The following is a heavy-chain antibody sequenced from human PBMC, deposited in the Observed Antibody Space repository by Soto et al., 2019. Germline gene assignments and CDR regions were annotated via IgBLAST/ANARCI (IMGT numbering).Heavy chain of an antibody. CDR2: ISSSSSTI. Sequence: GGSLRLSCAASGFTFSSYSMNWVRQAPGKGLEWVSYISSSSSTIYYADSVKGRFTISRDNAKNSLYLQMNSLRDEDTAVYYCARDVWELSNDDDAFDIWGQGTMVTVSS. CDR1: GFTFSSYS. D-gene: IGHD1-26*01. CDR3: ARDVWELSNDDDAFDI. J-gene: IGHJ3*02. V-gene: IGHV3-48*02.